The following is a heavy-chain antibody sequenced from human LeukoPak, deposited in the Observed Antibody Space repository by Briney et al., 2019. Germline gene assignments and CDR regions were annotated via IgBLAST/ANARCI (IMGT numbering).Heavy chain of an antibody. CDR1: VYTFTSYG. CDR2: ISAYNGNT. CDR3: ARDDIVVVPAAITVLDY. V-gene: IGHV1-18*01. J-gene: IGHJ4*02. Sequence: ASVKVSCKASVYTFTSYGISWVRQAPGQGLEWMGWISAYNGNTNYAQKLQGRVTMTTDTSTSTAYMELRSLRSDDTAVYYCARDDIVVVPAAITVLDYWGQGTLVTVSS. D-gene: IGHD2-2*01.